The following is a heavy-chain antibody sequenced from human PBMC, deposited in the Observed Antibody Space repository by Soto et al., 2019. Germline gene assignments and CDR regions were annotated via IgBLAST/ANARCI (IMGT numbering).Heavy chain of an antibody. J-gene: IGHJ3*02. CDR1: GLTISNNY. CDR2: ISSSDTYI. Sequence: GGSLRLSCAASGLTISNNYMNWVRQAPGKGLEWVSSISSSDTYIYYADSVKGRFTISRDNAKNSLYLQMDSLRAEDTAVYYCARDLSPDYFDSSGYYRDAFAIWGQGTKVTVSS. CDR3: ARDLSPDYFDSSGYYRDAFAI. V-gene: IGHV3-21*01. D-gene: IGHD3-22*01.